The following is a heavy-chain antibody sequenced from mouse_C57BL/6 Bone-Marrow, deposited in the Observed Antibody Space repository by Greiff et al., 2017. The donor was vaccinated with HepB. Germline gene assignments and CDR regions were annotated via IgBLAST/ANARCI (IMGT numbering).Heavy chain of an antibody. CDR3: ARYRYGSNYWYFDV. V-gene: IGHV1-63*01. D-gene: IGHD1-1*01. J-gene: IGHJ1*03. CDR1: GYTFTNYW. CDR2: IYPGGGYT. Sequence: QVHVKQSGAELVRPGTSVKMSCKASGYTFTNYWIGWAKQRPGHGLEWIGDIYPGGGYTNYNEKFKGKATLTADKSSSTAYMQFSSLTSEDSAIYYCARYRYGSNYWYFDVWGTGTTVTVSS.